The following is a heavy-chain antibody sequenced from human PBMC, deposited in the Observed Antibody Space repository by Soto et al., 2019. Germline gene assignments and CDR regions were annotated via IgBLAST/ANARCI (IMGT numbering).Heavy chain of an antibody. Sequence: QVQLVQSGAEVKEPGDSVRVSCEASGYTFTAYYIHWVRQAPGQGLEWMGWINPKFGDTTYAQDFQGRLTLTRDMSISTVYMDLSRLTSDDTAIYYCARSMDYYYGPGSGNGHGVWGQGTTVNVFS. J-gene: IGHJ6*02. CDR1: GYTFTAYY. CDR2: INPKFGDT. V-gene: IGHV1-2*02. D-gene: IGHD3-10*01. CDR3: ARSMDYYYGPGSGNGHGV.